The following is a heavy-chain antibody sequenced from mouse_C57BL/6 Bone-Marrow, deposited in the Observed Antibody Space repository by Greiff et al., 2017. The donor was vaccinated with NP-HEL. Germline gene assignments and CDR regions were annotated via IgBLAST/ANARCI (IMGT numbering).Heavy chain of an antibody. CDR1: GYTFTSYW. CDR3: AREGGNYYGSSLYYAMDY. CDR2: IYPGSGST. J-gene: IGHJ4*01. V-gene: IGHV1-55*01. D-gene: IGHD1-1*01. Sequence: QVQLQQPGAELVKPGASVKMSCKASGYTFTSYWITWVKQRPGQGLEWIGDIYPGSGSTNYNEKFKSKATLTVDTSSSTAYMQLSSLTSEDSAVYYCAREGGNYYGSSLYYAMDYWGQGTSVTVSS.